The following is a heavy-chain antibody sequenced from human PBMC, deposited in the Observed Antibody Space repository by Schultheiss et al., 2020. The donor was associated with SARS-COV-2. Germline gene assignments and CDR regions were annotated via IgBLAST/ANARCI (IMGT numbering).Heavy chain of an antibody. CDR1: GFTFSSYA. D-gene: IGHD6-13*01. J-gene: IGHJ4*02. V-gene: IGHV3-23*01. Sequence: GGSLRLSCAASGFTFSSYAMSWVRQAPGKGLEWVSAISGSGGSTYYADSVKGRFTISRDNAKNSLYLQMNSLRAEDTAIYYCAKKSIASAVDYWGQGTLVTVSS. CDR2: ISGSGGST. CDR3: AKKSIASAVDY.